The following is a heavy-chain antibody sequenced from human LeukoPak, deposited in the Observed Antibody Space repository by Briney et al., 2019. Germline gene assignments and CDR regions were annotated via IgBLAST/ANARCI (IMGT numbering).Heavy chain of an antibody. V-gene: IGHV5-51*01. J-gene: IGHJ4*02. CDR1: GYSFTTYW. Sequence: GESLKISCRGSGYSFTTYWIAWVRQMPGKGLEWMGIIYPGDSHTSYSPSFQGQVTISADKSITTAYLQWSSLKASDTAMYYCARRGFTWDGIGYWGQGTLVTVSS. CDR2: IYPGDSHT. D-gene: IGHD6-25*01. CDR3: ARRGFTWDGIGY.